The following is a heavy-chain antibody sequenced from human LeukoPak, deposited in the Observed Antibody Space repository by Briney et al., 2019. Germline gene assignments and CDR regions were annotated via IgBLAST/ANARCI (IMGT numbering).Heavy chain of an antibody. V-gene: IGHV3-23*01. Sequence: GGSLRPSCAASGLTFSSYAMSWVRRAPGKGLEWVSAISGSGGSTYYADSVKGRFTISRDNSKNTLYLQMNSLRAEDTAVYYCAKGLAHFDYWGQGTLVTVSS. CDR1: GLTFSSYA. D-gene: IGHD5/OR15-5a*01. CDR3: AKGLAHFDY. CDR2: ISGSGGST. J-gene: IGHJ4*02.